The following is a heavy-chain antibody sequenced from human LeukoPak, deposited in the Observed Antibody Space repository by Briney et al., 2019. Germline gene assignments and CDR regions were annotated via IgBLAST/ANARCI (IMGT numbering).Heavy chain of an antibody. J-gene: IGHJ6*02. D-gene: IGHD2-15*01. Sequence: GGSLRLSCAASGNYWMHWVRQVPGKGLVWVSHINSDGSWTSYADSVKGRFTISKDNAKNTVYLQMNSLRAEDTAVYYCAKVLLPYYYYGMDVWGQGTTVTVSS. CDR1: GNYW. V-gene: IGHV3-74*01. CDR3: AKVLLPYYYYGMDV. CDR2: INSDGSWT.